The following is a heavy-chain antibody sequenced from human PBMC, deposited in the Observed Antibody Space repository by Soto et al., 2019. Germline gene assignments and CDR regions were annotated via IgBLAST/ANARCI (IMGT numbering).Heavy chain of an antibody. CDR3: ARDSLEWLSSYYYYYGMDV. D-gene: IGHD3-3*01. CDR2: IIPIFGTA. CDR1: GGTFSSYA. J-gene: IGHJ6*02. Sequence: ASVKVSCKASGGTFSSYAISWVRQAPGQGLEWMGGIIPIFGTANYAQKFQGRVTITADESTSTAYMELSSLRSEDTAVYYCARDSLEWLSSYYYYYGMDVWGQGTTVTVSS. V-gene: IGHV1-69*13.